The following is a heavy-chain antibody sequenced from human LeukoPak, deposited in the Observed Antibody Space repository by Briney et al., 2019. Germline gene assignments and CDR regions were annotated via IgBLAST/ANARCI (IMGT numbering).Heavy chain of an antibody. Sequence: PGGSLRLSCAASGFTFSNAWMTWVRQAPGKGLEWVGRIKSKTDGETTEYAAPVKGRFTISRDDSKTTLDLQMNSLKTEDTAVYYCTTDYGSGSYRYFNYWGQGSLVTVSS. J-gene: IGHJ4*02. D-gene: IGHD3-10*01. V-gene: IGHV3-15*01. CDR2: IKSKTDGETT. CDR1: GFTFSNAW. CDR3: TTDYGSGSYRYFNY.